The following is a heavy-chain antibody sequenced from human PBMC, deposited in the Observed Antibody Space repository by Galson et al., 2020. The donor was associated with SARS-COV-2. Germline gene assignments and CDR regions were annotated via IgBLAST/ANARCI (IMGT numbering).Heavy chain of an antibody. CDR2: IWSDANHK. J-gene: IGHJ4*02. D-gene: IGHD3-16*02. CDR3: APTIIVPGTLDY. Sequence: GGSLRLSCEASGFTFSTYALHWVRQAPGKGLEWVAVIWSDANHKYYVDSVKGRFTISRDNSKNTVYLQMNGLRAEDTAIYYCAPTIIVPGTLDYWGQGTLVSVTS. CDR1: GFTFSTYA. V-gene: IGHV3-33*01.